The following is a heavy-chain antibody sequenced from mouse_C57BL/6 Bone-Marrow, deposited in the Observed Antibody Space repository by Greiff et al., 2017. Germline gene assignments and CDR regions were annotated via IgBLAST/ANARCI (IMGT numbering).Heavy chain of an antibody. V-gene: IGHV14-4*01. CDR2: IDPENGDT. J-gene: IGHJ3*01. D-gene: IGHD2-3*01. CDR3: TRNDGYYRAWFAY. Sequence: EVKLMESGAELVRPGASVKLSCTASGFNIKDDYMHWVKQRPEQGLEWIGWIDPENGDTEYASKFQGKATITADTSSNTAYLQLSSPTSEDTAVYYCTRNDGYYRAWFAYWGQGTLVTVSA. CDR1: GFNIKDDY.